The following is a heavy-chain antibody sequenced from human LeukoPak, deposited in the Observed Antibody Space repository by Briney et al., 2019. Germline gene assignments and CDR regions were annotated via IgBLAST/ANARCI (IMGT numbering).Heavy chain of an antibody. CDR3: ARADTYYYGAGSYYPSANFDY. CDR2: IYYSGST. J-gene: IGHJ4*02. V-gene: IGHV4-31*03. CDR1: GGSISSGGYY. Sequence: SQTLSLTCTVSGGSISSGGYYWSWIRHHPGKGLEWIGYIYYSGSTYYNPSLKSRVTISVDTSKNQFSLKLSSVTAADTAVYYCARADTYYYGAGSYYPSANFDYWGQGTLVIVSS. D-gene: IGHD3-10*01.